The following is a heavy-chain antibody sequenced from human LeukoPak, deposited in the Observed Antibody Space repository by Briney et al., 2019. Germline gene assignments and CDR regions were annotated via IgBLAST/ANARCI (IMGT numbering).Heavy chain of an antibody. Sequence: ASVKVSCKVSGYTLTEMSIHWVRQAPGGALEWMGGFDPEDGETVYAPKFQGRVTMTEDTSADTAYMELSSLRSEDTAVYYCARDLGYTVTNDGWDYWGQGTLVTVSS. V-gene: IGHV1-24*01. CDR1: GYTLTEMS. CDR2: FDPEDGET. D-gene: IGHD4-17*01. CDR3: ARDLGYTVTNDGWDY. J-gene: IGHJ4*02.